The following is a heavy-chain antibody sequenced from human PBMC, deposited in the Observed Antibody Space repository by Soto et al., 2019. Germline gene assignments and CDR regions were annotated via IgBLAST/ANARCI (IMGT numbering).Heavy chain of an antibody. CDR1: GFTFSSYW. V-gene: IGHV3-7*05. CDR3: ASPQQWLGQRGDFDY. CDR2: IRQDGSDK. Sequence: EVQLVESGGGLVQPGGSLRLSCAASGFTFSSYWMSWVRQAPGKGLEWVANIRQDGSDKYYVESVKGRFTISRDNSKNSLYLQMNSLRAEDTAIYYCASPQQWLGQRGDFDYWGQGTLVTVSS. J-gene: IGHJ4*02. D-gene: IGHD6-19*01.